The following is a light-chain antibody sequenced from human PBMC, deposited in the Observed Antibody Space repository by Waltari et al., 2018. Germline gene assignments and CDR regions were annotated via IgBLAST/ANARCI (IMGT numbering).Light chain of an antibody. CDR2: KAS. J-gene: IGKJ4*01. Sequence: DIQMTQSPSSVSASVGDTVNITCRASQSISSWLDWYQQKPGKAPKSLIYKASSLQSGVPSRFSGSGSGTEFTLTISSLQPEDFATYYCLQYSNYLNFGGGTKVEIK. CDR3: LQYSNYLN. V-gene: IGKV1D-16*01. CDR1: QSISSW.